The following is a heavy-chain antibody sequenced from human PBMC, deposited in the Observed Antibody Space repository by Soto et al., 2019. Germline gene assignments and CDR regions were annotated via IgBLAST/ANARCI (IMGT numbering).Heavy chain of an antibody. V-gene: IGHV4-59*01. J-gene: IGHJ4*02. D-gene: IGHD5-18*01. CDR1: GGSISSYY. CDR3: ARDNGNSYVYNLDH. Sequence: SETLSLTCTVSGGSISSYYWSWIRQPPGKGLEWIGYIYYSGSTNYNPSLKSRVTISVDTSKNQFSLKLTSVTAADTAVYYCARDNGNSYVYNLDHGGKGPRVPVSS. CDR2: IYYSGST.